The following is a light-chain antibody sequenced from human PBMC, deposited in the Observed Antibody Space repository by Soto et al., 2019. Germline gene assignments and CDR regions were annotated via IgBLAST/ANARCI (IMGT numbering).Light chain of an antibody. J-gene: IGKJ4*01. CDR3: QQYNNWPLT. CDR2: GAS. CDR1: QSVSSN. Sequence: EIVMTQSPATLSVSPGERATLSCRASQSVSSNFAWYQQKPGQAPRLLIYGASTRATGIPARFSGSGSGTEFTLTISSLQYEDFAVYYCQQYNNWPLTFGGGTKVALK. V-gene: IGKV3D-15*01.